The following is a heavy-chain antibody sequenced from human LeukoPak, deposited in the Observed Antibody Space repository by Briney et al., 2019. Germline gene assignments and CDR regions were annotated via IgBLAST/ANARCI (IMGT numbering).Heavy chain of an antibody. D-gene: IGHD3-22*01. CDR1: GFTFSSYA. V-gene: IGHV3-9*01. Sequence: GGSLRLSCAASGFTFSSYAMHWVRQAPGKGLEWVSGISWNSGSIGYADSVKGRFTISRDNAKNSLYLQMNSLRAEDTALYYCAKGLYYYDSSGYSTEAIDYWGQGTLVTVSS. J-gene: IGHJ4*02. CDR2: ISWNSGSI. CDR3: AKGLYYYDSSGYSTEAIDY.